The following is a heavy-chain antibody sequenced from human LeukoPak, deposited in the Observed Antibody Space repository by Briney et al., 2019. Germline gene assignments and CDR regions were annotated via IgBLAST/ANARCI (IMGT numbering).Heavy chain of an antibody. Sequence: GGSLRLSCAASGFTFSSYGMHWVRQAPGKGLEWVAFIRYDGSNKYYADSVMGRFTISRDNSKNTLYLQMNSLRAEDTAVYYCAKNSLNIRFLEPQPLDPWGQGTLVTVSS. CDR1: GFTFSSYG. CDR2: IRYDGSNK. J-gene: IGHJ5*02. D-gene: IGHD3-3*01. V-gene: IGHV3-30*02. CDR3: AKNSLNIRFLEPQPLDP.